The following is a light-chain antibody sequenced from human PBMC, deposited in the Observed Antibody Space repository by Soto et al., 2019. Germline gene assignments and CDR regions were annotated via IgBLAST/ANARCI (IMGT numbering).Light chain of an antibody. J-gene: IGKJ1*01. Sequence: DIQMTQSPSTLSASVGDRVTITCRASQSISSWLAWYQQKPGKAPKLLIYAASSLESGVPSRFSGSGSGTEFTLTISSLQPDDFATYYCQHYNSLWTFGQGTKVEIK. CDR1: QSISSW. V-gene: IGKV1-5*01. CDR3: QHYNSLWT. CDR2: AAS.